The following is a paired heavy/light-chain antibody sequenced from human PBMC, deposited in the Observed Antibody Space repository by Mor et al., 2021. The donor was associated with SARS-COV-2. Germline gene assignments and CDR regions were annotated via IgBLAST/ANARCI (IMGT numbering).Heavy chain of an antibody. CDR2: IFPLIAIP. J-gene: IGHJ4*02. CDR3: ARGGGGDSPLDS. CDR1: GGSFSNFA. Sequence: VQLVQSGAEVKKPGSSVKVSCKLSGGSFSNFAISWVRQAPGQGLEWLGRIFPLIAIPNYAQNFQDRVTISADRSTNTAYIELSSLRPDDTATYYCARGGGGDSPLDSWGQGSLVTVSS. D-gene: IGHD4-17*01. V-gene: IGHV1-69*04.
Light chain of an antibody. CDR1: KLGDKY. Sequence: SYELTQPPSVSVSPGQTASITCSGDKLGDKYACWYQQKPGQSPVLVIYQDSKRPSGIPERFSGSNSGNTATLTISGTQAMDEADYYCQAWDSSIRFGGGTKLTVL. CDR2: QDS. J-gene: IGLJ2*01. V-gene: IGLV3-1*01. CDR3: QAWDSSIR.